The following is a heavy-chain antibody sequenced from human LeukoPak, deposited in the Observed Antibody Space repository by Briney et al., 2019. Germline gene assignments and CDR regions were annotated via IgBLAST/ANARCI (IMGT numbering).Heavy chain of an antibody. CDR3: AREFLTGYHELFDP. Sequence: SETLSLTCTVSGGSISSSSHYWGWIRQPPGKGLEWIGRIYTSGSTNYNPSLKSRVTMSVDTSKNQFSLKLSSVTAADTAVYYCAREFLTGYHELFDPWGQGTLVTVSS. V-gene: IGHV4-39*07. D-gene: IGHD3-9*01. CDR1: GGSISSSSHY. J-gene: IGHJ5*02. CDR2: IYTSGST.